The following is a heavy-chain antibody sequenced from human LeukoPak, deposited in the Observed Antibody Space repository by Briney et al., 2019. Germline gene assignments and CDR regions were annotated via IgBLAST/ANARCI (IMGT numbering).Heavy chain of an antibody. Sequence: GGSLRHSSAASGVTSSSYTMSWGPQTPGTRLEWVSTISGGSGTTFYEDSVKGRFTISRDNSRNTLYLQMNGLRAEDTALYYCAKDGVFDYWGQGTLVAVSS. CDR1: GVTSSSYT. J-gene: IGHJ4*02. CDR2: ISGGSGTT. V-gene: IGHV3-23*01. CDR3: AKDGVFDY.